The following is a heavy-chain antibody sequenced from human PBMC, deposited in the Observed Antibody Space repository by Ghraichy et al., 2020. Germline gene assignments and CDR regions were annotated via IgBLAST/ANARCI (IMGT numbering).Heavy chain of an antibody. Sequence: SETLSLTCAVYGGSFSGYYWSWIRQPPGKGLEWIGEINHSGSTNYNPSLKSRVTISVDTSKNQFSLKLSSVTAADTAVYYCARILIYTGVWGSYRYLGIDYWGQGTLVTVSS. D-gene: IGHD3-16*02. CDR2: INHSGST. J-gene: IGHJ4*02. CDR3: ARILIYTGVWGSYRYLGIDY. V-gene: IGHV4-34*01. CDR1: GGSFSGYY.